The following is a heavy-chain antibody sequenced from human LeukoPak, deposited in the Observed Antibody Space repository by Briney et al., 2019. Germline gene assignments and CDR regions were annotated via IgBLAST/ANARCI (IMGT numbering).Heavy chain of an antibody. Sequence: GWSLRLSCAAAGFTFISYAMNWLRQARGKGLEGVSVISGSCDSTYYADYLQGRFTRARDNSKNTLYLQMLSLSAEATAVYYCASGRDYSSGWYQFDYLDYWGQGTLVTVSS. CDR1: GFTFISYA. CDR2: ISGSCDST. D-gene: IGHD6-19*01. CDR3: ASGRDYSSGWYQFDYLDY. V-gene: IGHV3-23*01. J-gene: IGHJ4*02.